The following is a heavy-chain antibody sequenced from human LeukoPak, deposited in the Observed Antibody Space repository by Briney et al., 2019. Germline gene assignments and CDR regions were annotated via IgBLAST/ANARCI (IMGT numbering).Heavy chain of an antibody. D-gene: IGHD4-17*01. V-gene: IGHV1-2*02. J-gene: IGHJ6*02. CDR3: ARDHFTTTVTTWGYYYYGMDV. CDR2: INPNSGGT. CDR1: GYTFTGYY. Sequence: ASVKVSCKASGYTFTGYYMHWVRQAPGQGLEWMGWINPNSGGTNYAQKFQGRVTMTRDTSISTAYMELSSLRSDDTAVYYCARDHFTTTVTTWGYYYYGMDVWGQGTTVTVSS.